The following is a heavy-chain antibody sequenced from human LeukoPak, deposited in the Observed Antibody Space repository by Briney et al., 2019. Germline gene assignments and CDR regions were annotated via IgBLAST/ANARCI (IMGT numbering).Heavy chain of an antibody. CDR3: ARSYYDIVFDI. CDR2: IYYSGST. CDR1: GGSISTYY. Sequence: PSETLSLTCTVSGGSISTYYWSWIRQPPGKGLEWIGYIYYSGSTNYNPSLKSRVTISVDTSKNQFSLKLSSVTAADTAVYYCARSYYDIVFDIWGQGTMVTVSS. D-gene: IGHD3-22*01. V-gene: IGHV4-59*01. J-gene: IGHJ3*02.